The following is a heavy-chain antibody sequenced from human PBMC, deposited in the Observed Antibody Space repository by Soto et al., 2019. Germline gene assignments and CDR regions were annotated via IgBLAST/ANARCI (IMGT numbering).Heavy chain of an antibody. Sequence: GGSLRLSCAASRFTFTNAWMSWVRQAPGKGLEWVGRIKNKADGGTTDYAAPVKGRFTISRDDLINTLYLQMNSLKTEDTAVYYCTTEDHINKYWGQGTLVTVSS. CDR2: IKNKADGGTT. CDR1: RFTFTNAW. J-gene: IGHJ4*02. V-gene: IGHV3-15*01. CDR3: TTEDHINKY.